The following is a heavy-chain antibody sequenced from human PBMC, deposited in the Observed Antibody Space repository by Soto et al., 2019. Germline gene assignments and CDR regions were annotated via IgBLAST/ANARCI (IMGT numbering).Heavy chain of an antibody. D-gene: IGHD1-26*01. J-gene: IGHJ1*01. CDR3: AKDGAAGSYYVRAEYFQH. CDR2: ISYDGSNK. Sequence: QVQLVESGGGVVQPGRSLRLSCAASGFTFSSYGMHWVRQAPGKGLEWVAVISYDGSNKYYADSVKGRFTISRDNSKNTLYLQLNSVRAEDTAVYYCAKDGAAGSYYVRAEYFQHWGQGTVVTVSS. CDR1: GFTFSSYG. V-gene: IGHV3-30*18.